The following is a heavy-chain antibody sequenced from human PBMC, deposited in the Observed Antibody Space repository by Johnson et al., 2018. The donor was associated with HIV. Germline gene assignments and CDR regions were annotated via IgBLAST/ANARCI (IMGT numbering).Heavy chain of an antibody. V-gene: IGHV3-33*08. J-gene: IGHJ3*02. CDR1: GFTFSSHD. Sequence: QVQLVESGGGVVQPGRSLRVSCGASGFTFSSHDMHWVRQAPGKGLAWVAVTWLDGINKYYSDSVKGRFTISRDNSKNTLYLQMNSLRAEDTAVYYCARDSPYYYDSSGWGSAFDIWGQGTMVTVSS. CDR2: TWLDGINK. D-gene: IGHD3-22*01. CDR3: ARDSPYYYDSSGWGSAFDI.